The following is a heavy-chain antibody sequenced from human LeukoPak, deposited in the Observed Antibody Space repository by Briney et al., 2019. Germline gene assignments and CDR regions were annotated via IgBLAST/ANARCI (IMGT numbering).Heavy chain of an antibody. CDR1: GYSISSGYY. CDR3: ARDLRYSSSSAYWYFDL. CDR2: IYHSGST. J-gene: IGHJ2*01. Sequence: SETLSLTCTVSGYSISSGYYWGWIPQPPGKGLEWIGSIYHSGSTYYNPSLKSRVTISVDTSKNQFSLKLSSVTAADTAVYYCARDLRYSSSSAYWYFDLWGRGTLVTVSS. V-gene: IGHV4-38-2*02. D-gene: IGHD6-6*01.